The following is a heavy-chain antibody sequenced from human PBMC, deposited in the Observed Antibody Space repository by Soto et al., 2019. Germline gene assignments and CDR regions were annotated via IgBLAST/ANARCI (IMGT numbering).Heavy chain of an antibody. Sequence: GGSLRLSCAASGFTFSSYSMHWVRQAPGKGLEWVAVISYDGSNEYYADSVKGRFTISRDNSKNTLYLQMNSLRPEDTALYYCARVYSSLDYGIDFWGQGTLVTVSS. CDR3: ARVYSSLDYGIDF. V-gene: IGHV3-30-3*01. J-gene: IGHJ4*02. CDR2: ISYDGSNE. CDR1: GFTFSSYS. D-gene: IGHD6-6*01.